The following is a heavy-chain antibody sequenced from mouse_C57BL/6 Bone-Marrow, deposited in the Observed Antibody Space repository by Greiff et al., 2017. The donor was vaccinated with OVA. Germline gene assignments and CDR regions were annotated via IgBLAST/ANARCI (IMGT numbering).Heavy chain of an antibody. CDR1: GFTFTSYG. CDR3: ARQLRLRGDYFDY. V-gene: IGHV1-81*01. Sequence: VKLQESGAELARPGASVKLSCKASGFTFTSYGISWVKQRTGQGLEWIGEIYPRSGNTYYNEKFTGKATLTADKSSSTSYMELRSLTSEDSAVYCCARQLRLRGDYFDYWGQGTTLTVSS. CDR2: IYPRSGNT. J-gene: IGHJ2*01. D-gene: IGHD3-2*02.